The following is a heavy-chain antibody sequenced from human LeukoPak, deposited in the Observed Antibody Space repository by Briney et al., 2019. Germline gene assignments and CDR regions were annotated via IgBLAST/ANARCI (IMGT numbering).Heavy chain of an antibody. D-gene: IGHD2-2*01. J-gene: IGHJ4*02. CDR1: GGTFSSYA. Sequence: SVKVSCKASGGTFSSYAINWVRQAPGQGLEWMGGIIPIFGTANYAQKFQDRVTITADESTSTAYMELSSLRPEDTAIYYCASRLYCSNTRCRNFPFAYWGQGTLVTVSS. CDR3: ASRLYCSNTRCRNFPFAY. CDR2: IIPIFGTA. V-gene: IGHV1-69*01.